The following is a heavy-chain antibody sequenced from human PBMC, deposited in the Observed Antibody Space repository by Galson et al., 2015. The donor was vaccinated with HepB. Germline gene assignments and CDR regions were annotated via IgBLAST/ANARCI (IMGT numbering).Heavy chain of an antibody. CDR2: ISSSSSFT. D-gene: IGHD3-10*01. CDR1: GFTFSDYH. CDR3: ARDSGTSYYTSGSYIGPRYNWFDP. J-gene: IGHJ5*02. Sequence: SLRLSCAAAGFTFSDYHMSWIRQAPGKGLEWVSYISSSSSFTNYADSVKGRFTISRDNAKNSLYLQMNSLRAEDTAVYHCARDSGTSYYTSGSYIGPRYNWFDPWGQGTLVTVSS. V-gene: IGHV3-11*06.